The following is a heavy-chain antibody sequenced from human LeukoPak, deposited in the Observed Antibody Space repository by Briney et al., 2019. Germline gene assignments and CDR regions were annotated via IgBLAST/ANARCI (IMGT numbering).Heavy chain of an antibody. J-gene: IGHJ4*02. V-gene: IGHV3-53*01. CDR1: GFTVSSNY. Sequence: GGSLRLSCAASGFTVSSNYMNWVRQAPGKGLEWVSVIYSDGTTYYADSVKGRFTISRDNSKNTLYLQMISLRAEDTAVYYCAKDSEWWSTYYFDYWGQGTLVTVFS. CDR2: IYSDGTT. CDR3: AKDSEWWSTYYFDY. D-gene: IGHD2-15*01.